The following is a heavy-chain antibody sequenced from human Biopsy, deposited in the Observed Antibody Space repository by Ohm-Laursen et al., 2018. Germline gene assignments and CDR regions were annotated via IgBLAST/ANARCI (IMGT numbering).Heavy chain of an antibody. CDR2: IYTSGSP. D-gene: IGHD1-26*01. CDR1: GGSISNYY. V-gene: IGHV4-4*07. J-gene: IGHJ3*02. CDR3: ARGTGRYYVYGAFDI. Sequence: SETLSLTYTVSGGSISNYYWSWIRQPAGKGLEWIGRIYTSGSPNYNLSLESRVTMSVDTSKNQFSLNLRSVTAADTAVYYCARGTGRYYVYGAFDIWGQGTVVTVSS.